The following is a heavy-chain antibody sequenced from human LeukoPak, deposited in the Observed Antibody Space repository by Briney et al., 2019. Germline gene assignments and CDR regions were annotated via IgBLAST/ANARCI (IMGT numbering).Heavy chain of an antibody. D-gene: IGHD3-10*01. CDR3: ARQDTMVRGVIDY. V-gene: IGHV3-53*01. Sequence: GGSLRLSCAASGFTVSSNYMSWVRQAPGKGLEWVSVTYSGGSTYYADSVKGRFTISRDNSKNTLYLQMNSLRAEDTAVYYCARQDTMVRGVIDYWGQGTLVTVSS. CDR1: GFTVSSNY. CDR2: TYSGGST. J-gene: IGHJ4*02.